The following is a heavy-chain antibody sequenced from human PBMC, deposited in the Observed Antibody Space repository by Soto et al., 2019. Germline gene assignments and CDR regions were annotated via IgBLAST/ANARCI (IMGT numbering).Heavy chain of an antibody. CDR1: GFTFSDYY. J-gene: IGHJ4*02. V-gene: IGHV3-11*06. Sequence: GGSLRLSCAASGFTFSDYYMSWIRQAPGKGLEWIGYSSNSGSFTRYADSVKGRFSISRDNAKNSLYLQMNSLRGEDTAIYYCVRSGDNYNLLDYWVQGTPVTVSS. D-gene: IGHD1-1*01. CDR3: VRSGDNYNLLDY. CDR2: SSNSGSFT.